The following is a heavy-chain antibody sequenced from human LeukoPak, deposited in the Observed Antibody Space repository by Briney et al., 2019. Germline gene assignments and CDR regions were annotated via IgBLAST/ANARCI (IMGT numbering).Heavy chain of an antibody. V-gene: IGHV1-69*05. Sequence: SVKVSCKAPGGTFSNYAISWLRQAPGQGLEWMGGTIPIFGTANYAQKLQGRVTMTTDTSTSTAYMELRSLRSDDTAVYYCARDYRHRMEWLPPLYYWGQGTLVTVSS. CDR3: ARDYRHRMEWLPPLYY. CDR2: TIPIFGTA. J-gene: IGHJ4*02. D-gene: IGHD3-3*01. CDR1: GGTFSNYA.